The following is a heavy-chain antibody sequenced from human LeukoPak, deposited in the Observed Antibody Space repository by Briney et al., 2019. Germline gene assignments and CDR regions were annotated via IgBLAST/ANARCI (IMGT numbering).Heavy chain of an antibody. CDR1: GDSISSSSYY. V-gene: IGHV4-39*01. J-gene: IGHJ4*02. CDR2: IYDSGTT. D-gene: IGHD2-8*02. Sequence: SETLSLTCTVSGDSISSSSYYWAWLRQPPGKGLEWIGSIYDSGTTYYNPSLKSRVTISEDTSKNQLSLKVSSVTAADTAVYYCARHRRYTTGSDEYDYWGQGTLVTVSS. CDR3: ARHRRYTTGSDEYDY.